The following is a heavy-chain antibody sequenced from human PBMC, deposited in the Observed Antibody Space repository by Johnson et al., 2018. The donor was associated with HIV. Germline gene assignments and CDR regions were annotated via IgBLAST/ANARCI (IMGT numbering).Heavy chain of an antibody. D-gene: IGHD5-18*01. CDR2: LYSGGNT. CDR1: GFTVSSNY. Sequence: VQLVESGGGLVQPGGSLRLSCAASGFTVSSNYMNWVRQAPGQGLEWVSVLYSGGNTYYVDSVKGRFTISRDNSKNMLYLHMISLRVEDTAVYYCAKASLRGYSYVSYAFDIWGQGTMVTVSS. CDR3: AKASLRGYSYVSYAFDI. J-gene: IGHJ3*02. V-gene: IGHV3-66*01.